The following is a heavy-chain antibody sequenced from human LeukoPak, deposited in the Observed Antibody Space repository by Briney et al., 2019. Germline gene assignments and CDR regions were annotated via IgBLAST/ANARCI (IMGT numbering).Heavy chain of an antibody. Sequence: SETLSLTCTVSGGSISRYYRNWIRQPPGERLEWIGWIHYSGSTAYNPSLESRVTMSVDTSKNHISLKMTSVTAADTATYYCARWGYFDSSGYFVVDYWGQGALVTVSS. V-gene: IGHV4-59*01. CDR2: IHYSGST. J-gene: IGHJ4*02. D-gene: IGHD3-22*01. CDR3: ARWGYFDSSGYFVVDY. CDR1: GGSISRYY.